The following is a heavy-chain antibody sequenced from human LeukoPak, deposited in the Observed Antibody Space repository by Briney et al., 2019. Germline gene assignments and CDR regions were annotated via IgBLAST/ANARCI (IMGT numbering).Heavy chain of an antibody. CDR2: INPNSGGT. CDR1: GYTFTGYY. D-gene: IGHD3-16*01. V-gene: IGHV1-2*06. Sequence: ASVKVSCKASGYTFTGYYMHWVRQAPGQGLEWMGRINPNSGGTNYAQKFQGRVTMTRDTSISTAYMELSRLRSDDTAVYYCARDRFSAAGGAYYYMDVWGKGTTVTVSS. J-gene: IGHJ6*03. CDR3: ARDRFSAAGGAYYYMDV.